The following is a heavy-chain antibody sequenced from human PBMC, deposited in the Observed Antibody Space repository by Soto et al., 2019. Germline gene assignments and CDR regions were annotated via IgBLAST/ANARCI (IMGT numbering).Heavy chain of an antibody. CDR3: AGVRRVGANTDAYYI. J-gene: IGHJ3*02. CDR2: IGTYHGNT. Sequence: QVQLVQSGAEVKKPGASVKVSCKASGYAFTSFGITWVRQAPGQGLEWKGWIGTYHGNTNYAQKHQGRVTMTRVTSTTTSHMELRTLTSDDSAVYYGAGVRRVGANTDAYYIWGQGTMVTVSS. V-gene: IGHV1-18*01. CDR1: GYAFTSFG. D-gene: IGHD1-26*01.